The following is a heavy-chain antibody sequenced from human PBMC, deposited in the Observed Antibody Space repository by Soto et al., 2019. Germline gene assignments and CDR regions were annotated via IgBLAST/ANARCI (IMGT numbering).Heavy chain of an antibody. V-gene: IGHV3-66*01. CDR3: ATSPTVGC. Sequence: EVQLVESGGGLVQPGGSLRLSCAVSGFTVGNNYMRWVRQAPGKGLEWVSLIYSGGDSFYADSVKDRFTISIDSSRNTLYLQMNCMRVEDTAVYYGATSPTVGCWGQGILVIVSS. D-gene: IGHD2-2*01. CDR1: GFTVGNNY. CDR2: IYSGGDS. J-gene: IGHJ4*02.